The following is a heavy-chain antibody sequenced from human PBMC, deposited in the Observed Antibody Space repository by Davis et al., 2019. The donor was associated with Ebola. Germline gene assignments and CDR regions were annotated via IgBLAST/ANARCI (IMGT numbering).Heavy chain of an antibody. J-gene: IGHJ6*02. CDR3: AREPITPDCSGGSCYYYYYGIDV. D-gene: IGHD2-15*01. CDR1: GFTVSSNY. CDR2: IYSGGST. Sequence: GGSLRLSCAASGFTVSSNYMSWVRQAPGKGLEWVSVIYSGGSTYYADSVKGRFTISRDNAKNSLYLQMNSLRAEDTAVYYCAREPITPDCSGGSCYYYYYGIDVWGQGTTVTVSS. V-gene: IGHV3-53*01.